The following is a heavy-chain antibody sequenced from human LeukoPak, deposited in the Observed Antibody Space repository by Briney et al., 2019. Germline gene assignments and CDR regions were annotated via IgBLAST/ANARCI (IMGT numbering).Heavy chain of an antibody. CDR1: GFTFSSYE. CDR2: ISSSGSTI. CDR3: ARPVVAATTPDTFDI. V-gene: IGHV3-48*03. J-gene: IGHJ3*02. Sequence: GGSLRLSCAASGFTFSSYEMNWVRQAPGKGLEWVSYISSSGSTIYYADSVKGRFTISRDNAKNSLYLQMNSLRAEDTAVYYCARPVVAATTPDTFDIWGQGTMVTVSS. D-gene: IGHD2-15*01.